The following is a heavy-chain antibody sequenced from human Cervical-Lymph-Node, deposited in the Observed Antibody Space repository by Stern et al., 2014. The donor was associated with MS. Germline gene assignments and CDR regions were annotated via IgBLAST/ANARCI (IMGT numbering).Heavy chain of an antibody. V-gene: IGHV1-69*01. Sequence: QVQLGQSGAEVKKPGSSVAVSCKASGGTFNKYAINWVRQAPGQGLEWMGGIIPILGTTNYAQDFRGRVSIRADESMATVYMQMSSLTSEDTAIYYCARNGRSYGYASWGQGTRVTVSS. D-gene: IGHD5-18*01. CDR1: GGTFNKYA. CDR3: ARNGRSYGYAS. CDR2: IIPILGTT. J-gene: IGHJ4*02.